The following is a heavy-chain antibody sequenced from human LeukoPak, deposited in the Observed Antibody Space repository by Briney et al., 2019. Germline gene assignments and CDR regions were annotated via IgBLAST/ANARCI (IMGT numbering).Heavy chain of an antibody. CDR2: ISGSGGST. J-gene: IGHJ6*02. CDR3: ARVWAPGDNYYYYGMDV. V-gene: IGHV3-23*01. CDR1: GFTFTSYA. Sequence: GGSLRLSCAASGFTFTSYAMSWVRHAPGKGLEWVSAISGSGGSTYYADSVKGRFTISRDNAKNSLYLQMNSLRAEGTAVYYCARVWAPGDNYYYYGMDVWGQGTTVTVSS. D-gene: IGHD4-17*01.